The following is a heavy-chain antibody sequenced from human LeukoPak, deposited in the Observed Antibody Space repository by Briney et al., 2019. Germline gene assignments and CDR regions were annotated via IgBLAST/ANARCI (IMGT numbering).Heavy chain of an antibody. D-gene: IGHD2-15*01. V-gene: IGHV3-23*01. J-gene: IGHJ4*02. CDR2: ISGSGGST. CDR1: GFTFSSYA. CDR3: AKSYCSGGSCYSGVTDY. Sequence: GGSLRLSCAASGFTFSSYAVSWVRQAPGKGLEWVSAISGSGGSTYYADSVKGRFTISRDNSKNTLYLQMNSLRAEDTAVYYCAKSYCSGGSCYSGVTDYWGQGTLVTVSS.